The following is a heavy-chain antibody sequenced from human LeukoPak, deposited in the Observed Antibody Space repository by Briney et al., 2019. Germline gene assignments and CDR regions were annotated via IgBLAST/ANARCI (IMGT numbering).Heavy chain of an antibody. V-gene: IGHV5-10-1*01. J-gene: IGHJ4*02. Sequence: GESLKISCKGSGYSFTSYWISWVRQMPGKGLEWMGRIDPSGSYTNYSPSFQGHVTISADKSISTAYLQWSSLKASDTAMYYCARLIYGSGSYSPHFDYWGQGTLVTVSS. D-gene: IGHD3-10*01. CDR1: GYSFTSYW. CDR2: IDPSGSYT. CDR3: ARLIYGSGSYSPHFDY.